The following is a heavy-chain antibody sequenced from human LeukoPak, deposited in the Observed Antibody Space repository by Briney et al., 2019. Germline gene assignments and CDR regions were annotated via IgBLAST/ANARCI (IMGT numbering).Heavy chain of an antibody. V-gene: IGHV3-23*01. D-gene: IGHD6-19*01. CDR1: GFTFSSYA. CDR3: AKGSSGWYFWYNY. CDR2: ISGSGGST. Sequence: GGSLRLSCAASGFTFSSYAMSWVRQAPGKGLEWVSAISGSGGSTYYADSVKGRFAISRDNSKNTLYLQMNSLRAEDTAVYYCAKGSSGWYFWYNYWGQGTLVTVSS. J-gene: IGHJ4*02.